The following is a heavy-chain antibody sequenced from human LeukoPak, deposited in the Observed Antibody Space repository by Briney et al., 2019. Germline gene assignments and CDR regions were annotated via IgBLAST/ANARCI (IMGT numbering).Heavy chain of an antibody. CDR1: GGSISSSSYY. Sequence: SETLSLTCTVSGGSISSSSYYWGWIRQPPGKGLEWIGSIYYSGSTYYNPSLKSRVTISVDTSKNQFSLKLSSVTAADTAVYYCARHVRQGYFDLWGRGTLVTVSS. CDR3: ARHVRQGYFDL. V-gene: IGHV4-39*01. D-gene: IGHD6-25*01. J-gene: IGHJ2*01. CDR2: IYYSGST.